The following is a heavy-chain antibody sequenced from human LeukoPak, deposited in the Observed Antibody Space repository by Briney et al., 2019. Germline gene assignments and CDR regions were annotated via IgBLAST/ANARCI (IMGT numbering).Heavy chain of an antibody. J-gene: IGHJ4*02. D-gene: IGHD2/OR15-2a*01. V-gene: IGHV1-46*01. Sequence: ASVKVSCKASGYTFTSYYMHWVRQAPGQGLEWMGIINPSGGSTSYAQKFQGRVTMTRDTSTSTAYMELSRLRFDDTAVYYCARDLPFEDWGQGTLVTVSS. CDR2: INPSGGST. CDR1: GYTFTSYY. CDR3: ARDLPFED.